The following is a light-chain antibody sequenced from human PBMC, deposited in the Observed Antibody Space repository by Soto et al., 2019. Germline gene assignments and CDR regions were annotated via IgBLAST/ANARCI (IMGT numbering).Light chain of an antibody. CDR1: SSDVGGYNY. CDR3: SSYTSSSTPYV. J-gene: IGLJ1*01. V-gene: IGLV2-14*01. CDR2: DVT. Sequence: QSVLTQPASVSGSPGQSITISCTGTSSDVGGYNYVSWYQQHPVKAPKLMIYDVTNRPSGVSDRFSDSKSDNTASLTISGLQAEDEADYYCSSYTSSSTPYVFGTETKVTVL.